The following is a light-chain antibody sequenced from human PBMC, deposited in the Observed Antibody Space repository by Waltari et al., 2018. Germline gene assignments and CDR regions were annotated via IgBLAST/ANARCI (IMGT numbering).Light chain of an antibody. CDR2: QDS. Sequence: SYELTQPPSVSVSPGQTASITCSGDKLGDKYACWYQQKQGQSPVLVSYQDSKRPSGIPGRFSGSNAGNRATVTISGTQAMDEADYYCQAWDSSTAVFGTGTKVTVL. CDR1: KLGDKY. J-gene: IGLJ1*01. V-gene: IGLV3-1*01. CDR3: QAWDSSTAV.